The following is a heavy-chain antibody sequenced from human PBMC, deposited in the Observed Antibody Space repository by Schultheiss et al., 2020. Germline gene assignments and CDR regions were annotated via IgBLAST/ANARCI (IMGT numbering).Heavy chain of an antibody. D-gene: IGHD2-8*02. V-gene: IGHV3-74*01. CDR1: GFTFSSYG. Sequence: GGSLRLSCAASGFTFSSYGMSWVRQAPGKGLVWVSRINSDGSSTSYADSVKGRFTISRDNAKNSLYLQMNSLRTEDTALYYCAVSITIWSGLDHWGRGTLVTVSS. J-gene: IGHJ4*02. CDR2: INSDGSST. CDR3: AVSITIWSGLDH.